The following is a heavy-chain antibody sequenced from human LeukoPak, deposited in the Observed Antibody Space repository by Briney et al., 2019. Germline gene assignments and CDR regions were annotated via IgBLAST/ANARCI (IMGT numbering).Heavy chain of an antibody. CDR1: GFTFSSYA. Sequence: PGGSLRLSCAASGFTFSSYAMSWVRQAPGKGLEWVSAISGSGGSTYYADSVKGRFTISRDNSKNTLYLQMNSLRAEDTAVYYCAKGVYKDVSPTLYYYYGMDVWGQGTTVTVSS. CDR2: ISGSGGST. V-gene: IGHV3-23*01. D-gene: IGHD6-13*01. J-gene: IGHJ6*02. CDR3: AKGVYKDVSPTLYYYYGMDV.